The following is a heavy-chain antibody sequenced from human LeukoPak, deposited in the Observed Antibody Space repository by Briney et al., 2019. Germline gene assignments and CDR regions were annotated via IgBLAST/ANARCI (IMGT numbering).Heavy chain of an antibody. V-gene: IGHV3-30-3*01. J-gene: IGHJ5*02. CDR1: GFSFRRYD. Sequence: QPGRSLTLSCVASGFSFRRYDMHWVRQAAGKGLEWVAVISYDACNEIYTDSVKRRFIISRDNSKNTLYLQMNSLRDEDTAIYYCARAAAVTGAFRDNWSDPWGEGTLVTVSS. CDR3: ARAAAVTGAFRDNWSDP. CDR2: ISYDACNE. D-gene: IGHD6-19*01.